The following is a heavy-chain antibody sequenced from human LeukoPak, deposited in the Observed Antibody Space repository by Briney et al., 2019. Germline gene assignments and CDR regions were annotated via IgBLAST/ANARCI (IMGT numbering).Heavy chain of an antibody. Sequence: ASETLSLTCSVSGGSNSAYYWSWIRQPPGKGLEWIGYINYSGRTDYNPSLKGRVTISVDTSKNQFSLKLSSVTAADTAAFYCARTISGWYYFDYWGQGTLVTVSS. J-gene: IGHJ4*02. CDR3: ARTISGWYYFDY. V-gene: IGHV4-59*08. D-gene: IGHD6-13*01. CDR1: GGSNSAYY. CDR2: INYSGRT.